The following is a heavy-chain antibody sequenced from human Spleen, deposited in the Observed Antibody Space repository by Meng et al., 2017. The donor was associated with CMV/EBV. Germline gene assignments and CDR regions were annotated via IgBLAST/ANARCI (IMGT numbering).Heavy chain of an antibody. CDR2: SNAGNGNT. D-gene: IGHD2/OR15-2a*01. Sequence: ASVKVSCKASGYTFTSYAMHWVRQAPGQRLEWMGWSNAGNGNTKYSQEFQGRVTMTRDTSTSIAYMELSSLRSGDTAVYYCARGQVQCSTINCHDYRFSGMDVWGQGTTVTVSS. CDR1: GYTFTSYA. J-gene: IGHJ6*02. V-gene: IGHV1-3*02. CDR3: ARGQVQCSTINCHDYRFSGMDV.